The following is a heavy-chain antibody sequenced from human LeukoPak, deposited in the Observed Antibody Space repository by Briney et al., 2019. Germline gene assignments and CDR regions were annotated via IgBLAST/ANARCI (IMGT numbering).Heavy chain of an antibody. CDR1: GGSISSGGYS. V-gene: IGHV4-30-2*01. D-gene: IGHD3-22*01. J-gene: IGHJ6*02. Sequence: TLSPTCAVSGGSISSGGYSWSWLRHPPGKGLEWIGYIYHSGSTYYNPSLKSRVTISVDRSKNQFSLKLSSVTAADTAVYYCASSTYYYDSSGYFDYHYYYGMDVWGQGTTVTVSS. CDR3: ASSTYYYDSSGYFDYHYYYGMDV. CDR2: IYHSGST.